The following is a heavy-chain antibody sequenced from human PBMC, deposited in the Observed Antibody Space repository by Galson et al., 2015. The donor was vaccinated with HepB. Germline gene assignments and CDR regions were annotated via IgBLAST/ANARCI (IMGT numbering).Heavy chain of an antibody. CDR1: GYTFTGYY. D-gene: IGHD6-6*01. CDR2: INPNSGGT. V-gene: IGHV1-2*06. J-gene: IGHJ4*02. CDR3: ARGDSNSAVFDY. Sequence: SVKVSCKASGYTFTGYYMHWVRQAPGQGLEWMGRINPNSGGTNYAQKFQGRVTMTRDTSISTAYMELSRLRSDDTAVYYCARGDSNSAVFDYWGQGTLVTVSS.